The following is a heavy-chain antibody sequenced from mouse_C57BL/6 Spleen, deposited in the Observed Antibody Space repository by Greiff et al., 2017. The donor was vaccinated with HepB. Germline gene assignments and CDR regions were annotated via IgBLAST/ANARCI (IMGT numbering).Heavy chain of an antibody. D-gene: IGHD2-3*01. J-gene: IGHJ1*03. CDR2: IHPSDSDT. Sequence: QVQLKQPGAELVKPGASVKVSCKASGYTFTSYWMHWVKQRPGQGLEWIGRIHPSDSDTNYNQKFKGKATLTVDKSSSTAYMQLSSLTSEDSAVYYCAMENGYYYWYFDVWGTGTTVTVSS. V-gene: IGHV1-74*01. CDR1: GYTFTSYW. CDR3: AMENGYYYWYFDV.